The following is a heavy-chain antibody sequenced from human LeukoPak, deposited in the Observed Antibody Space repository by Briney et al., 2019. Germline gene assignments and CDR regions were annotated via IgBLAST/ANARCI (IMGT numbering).Heavy chain of an antibody. CDR3: ARSRPKVIAVADNAFDI. Sequence: PSDTLSLTCAVSGYSISSSNWWGWLRQPPGKGLEWIGYIYYSGSTYYNPSLKSRVTMSVDTSKNQFSLKLSSVTAVDTAVYYCARSRPKVIAVADNAFDIWGQGTMVTVSS. CDR2: IYYSGST. CDR1: GYSISSSNW. D-gene: IGHD6-19*01. J-gene: IGHJ3*02. V-gene: IGHV4-28*01.